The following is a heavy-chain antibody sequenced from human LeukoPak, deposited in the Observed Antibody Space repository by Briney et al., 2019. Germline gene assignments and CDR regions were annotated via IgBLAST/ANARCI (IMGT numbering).Heavy chain of an antibody. D-gene: IGHD5-12*01. J-gene: IGHJ4*02. Sequence: GESLKISCKASGYSFTNYWIGWVRQMPGKGLEWMGIFYPGDSDSRYSPSFQGQVTISVDKSINTAYLQWGSLKASDTAIYYCARLVRYSGYDHFDYWGQGTLVTVSS. CDR2: FYPGDSDS. V-gene: IGHV5-51*01. CDR3: ARLVRYSGYDHFDY. CDR1: GYSFTNYW.